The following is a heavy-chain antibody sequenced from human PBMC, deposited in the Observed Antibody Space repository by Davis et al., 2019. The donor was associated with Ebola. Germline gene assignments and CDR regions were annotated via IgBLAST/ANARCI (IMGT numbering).Heavy chain of an antibody. V-gene: IGHV1-18*01. CDR2: ISAYNGNT. CDR3: AREIPGSPSDH. Sequence: AASVKVSCKASGYTFTSYGISWVRQAPGQGLEWMGWISAYNGNTNYAQKLQGRVAMTTDTSTSTAYMALRSLRSDDTAVYYCAREIPGSPSDHWGQGTLVTVSS. CDR1: GYTFTSYG. D-gene: IGHD6-6*01. J-gene: IGHJ5*02.